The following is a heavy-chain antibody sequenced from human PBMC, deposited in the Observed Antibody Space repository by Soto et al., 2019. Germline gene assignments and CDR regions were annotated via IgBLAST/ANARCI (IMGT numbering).Heavy chain of an antibody. CDR1: GGSISSSNYY. Sequence: SETLSLTCTVSGGSISSSNYYWGWIRQPPGKGLEWIGSIYYSGSTYYNPSLKSRVTISVDTSKNQFSLKLSSVTAADTAVYYCAQQWLGTDYYYGMDVWGQGTTVTVSS. V-gene: IGHV4-39*01. D-gene: IGHD6-19*01. CDR2: IYYSGST. CDR3: AQQWLGTDYYYGMDV. J-gene: IGHJ6*02.